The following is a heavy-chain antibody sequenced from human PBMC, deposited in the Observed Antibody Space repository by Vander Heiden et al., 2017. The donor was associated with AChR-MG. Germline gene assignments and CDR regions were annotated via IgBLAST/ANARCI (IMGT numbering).Heavy chain of an antibody. J-gene: IGHJ3*02. D-gene: IGHD3-3*01. V-gene: IGHV3-48*03. Sequence: EVQLVASGRGLVQPGGSLRLSCAASGVTFSSYEMSWVRQAPGKGLEWVSYISSSGSTKYYADSVKGRFTIARDNAKHSLYLQMNSLRAEDTAVYYCARDFYDGAFDIWGQGTMVTVSS. CDR2: ISSSGSTK. CDR1: GVTFSSYE. CDR3: ARDFYDGAFDI.